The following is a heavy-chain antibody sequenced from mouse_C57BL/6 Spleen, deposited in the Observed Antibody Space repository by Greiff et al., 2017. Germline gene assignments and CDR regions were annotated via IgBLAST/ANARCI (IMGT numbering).Heavy chain of an antibody. V-gene: IGHV1-81*01. J-gene: IGHJ2*01. CDR3: ARGGGTGTGY. D-gene: IGHD4-1*01. Sequence: LQESGAELARPGASVKLSCKASGYTFTSYGISWVKQRTGQGLEWIGEIYPRSGNTYYNEKFKGTATLTADNSSSTAYMELRSLTSEDSAVYFCARGGGTGTGYWGQGTTLTVSS. CDR2: IYPRSGNT. CDR1: GYTFTSYG.